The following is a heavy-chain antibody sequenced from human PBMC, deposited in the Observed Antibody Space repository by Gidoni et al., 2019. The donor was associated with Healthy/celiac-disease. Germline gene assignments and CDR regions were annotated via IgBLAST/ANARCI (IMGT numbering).Heavy chain of an antibody. D-gene: IGHD2-15*01. CDR1: GGTFSSYT. V-gene: IGHV1-69*02. CDR2: IIPILGIA. J-gene: IGHJ5*02. Sequence: QVQLVQSGAEVKKPGSSVKVSCTASGGTFSSYTLSWVRQAPGQGLEWMGRIIPILGIANYAQKFQGRVTITADKSTSTAYMELSSLRSEDTAVYYCARHHGMALGYCSGGSCYDWFDPWGQGTLVTVSS. CDR3: ARHHGMALGYCSGGSCYDWFDP.